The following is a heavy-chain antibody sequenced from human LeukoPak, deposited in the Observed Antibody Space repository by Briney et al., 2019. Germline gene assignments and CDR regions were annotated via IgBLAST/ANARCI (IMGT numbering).Heavy chain of an antibody. CDR2: IYYSGST. Sequence: SQTLSLTCTVSGGSISSGGYYWSWIRQHPGKGLEWIGYIYYSGSTYYNPSLKSRVTISVDTSKNQFSLKLSSVTAADTAVYYCARSPSRGYTAMALDYWGQGTLVTVSS. J-gene: IGHJ4*02. D-gene: IGHD5-18*01. CDR3: ARSPSRGYTAMALDY. CDR1: GGSISSGGYY. V-gene: IGHV4-31*03.